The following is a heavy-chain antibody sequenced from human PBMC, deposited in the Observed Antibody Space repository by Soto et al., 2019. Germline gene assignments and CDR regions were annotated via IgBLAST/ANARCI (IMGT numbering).Heavy chain of an antibody. J-gene: IGHJ4*02. CDR2: INSDGSST. D-gene: IGHD2-2*02. CDR1: GFTFSSYW. CDR3: ARGLYKYYFDY. Sequence: GVLRVSCAASGFTFSSYWMHWVRQAPGKGLVWVSRINSDGSSTSYADSVKGRFTISRDNAKNTLYLQMNSLRAEDTAVYYCARGLYKYYFDYWGQGTLVTVSS. V-gene: IGHV3-74*01.